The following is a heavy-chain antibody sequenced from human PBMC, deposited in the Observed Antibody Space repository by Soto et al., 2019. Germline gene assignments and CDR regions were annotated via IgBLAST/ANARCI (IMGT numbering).Heavy chain of an antibody. V-gene: IGHV3-11*01. CDR3: ARCTGYQMLVGYYYYMDV. CDR1: GFTFSDYY. J-gene: IGHJ6*03. CDR2: ISTSDRTV. D-gene: IGHD2-2*01. Sequence: QVHLEESGGGLVKPGGSLRISCAASGFTFSDYYMSWIRQAPGEGLEWISSISTSDRTVYHSDSVKGRFTISRDNAKTYLYLRMNSQRAEDTAVYYCARCTGYQMLVGYYYYMDVWGKGTTVTVSS.